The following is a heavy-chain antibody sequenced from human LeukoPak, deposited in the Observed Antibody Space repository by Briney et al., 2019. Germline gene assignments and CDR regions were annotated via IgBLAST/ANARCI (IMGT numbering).Heavy chain of an antibody. CDR1: GFTFSSYW. D-gene: IGHD3-22*01. V-gene: IGHV3-7*01. CDR3: ARDGGYYYDSSGLDAFDI. CDR2: IKQDGSEK. Sequence: GGSLRLSCAASGFTFSSYWMSWVRQAPGKGLEWVANIKQDGSEKYYVDSVKGRFTISRDNAKNSLYLQMNSLRAEDTAVYYCARDGGYYYDSSGLDAFDIWGQGTMVTVSS. J-gene: IGHJ3*02.